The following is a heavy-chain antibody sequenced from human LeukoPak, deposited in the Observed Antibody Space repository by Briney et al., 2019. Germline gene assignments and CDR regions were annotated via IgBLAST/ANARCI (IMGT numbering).Heavy chain of an antibody. CDR2: ISSSGSTI. V-gene: IGHV3-48*03. J-gene: IGHJ4*02. CDR3: ARGGLPFPYYYGSGSFDY. Sequence: PGGSLRLSCAASGFTFSSYEMNWVRQAPGKGLEWVSYISSSGSTIYYADSVKGRFTISRDNAKNSLYLQMNSLRAEDTAVYYCARGGLPFPYYYGSGSFDYWGQGTLVTVSS. D-gene: IGHD3-10*01. CDR1: GFTFSSYE.